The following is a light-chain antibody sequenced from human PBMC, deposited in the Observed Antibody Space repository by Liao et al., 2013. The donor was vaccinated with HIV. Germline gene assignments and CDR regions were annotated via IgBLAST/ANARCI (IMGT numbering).Light chain of an antibody. CDR2: SDS. J-gene: IGLJ2*01. CDR3: QIWDSTTDLAV. Sequence: SYVLTQPPSVSVTPGTTATIICGGQSLGRRSVHWYQQKPGRAPVLIIYSDSDRPSGIPERFSGSNSGSAATLTISGVEAGDEADYYCQIWDSTTDLAVFGGGTKLTVL. CDR1: SLGRRS. V-gene: IGLV3-21*01.